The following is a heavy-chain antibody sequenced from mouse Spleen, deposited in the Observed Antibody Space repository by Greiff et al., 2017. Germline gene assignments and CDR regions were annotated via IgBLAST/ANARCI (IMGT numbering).Heavy chain of an antibody. D-gene: IGHD2-4*01. CDR3: ARSYYDYSYWYFDV. V-gene: IGHV1-54*01. CDR1: GYAFTNYL. Sequence: VKLMESGAELVRPGTSVKVSCKASGYAFTNYLIEWVKQRPGQGLEWIGVINPGSGGTNYNEKFKGKATLTADKSSSTAYMQLSSLTSDDSAVYFCARSYYDYSYWYFDVWGAGTTVTVSS. J-gene: IGHJ1*01. CDR2: INPGSGGT.